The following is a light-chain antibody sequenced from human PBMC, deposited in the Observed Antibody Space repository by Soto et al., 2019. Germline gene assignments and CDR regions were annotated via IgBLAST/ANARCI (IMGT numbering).Light chain of an antibody. V-gene: IGKV1-27*01. CDR2: AAS. CDR3: QKYNSAPPIT. J-gene: IGKJ5*01. CDR1: QGIRNY. Sequence: DSQMNQSLSSLSASVGDRVTIPCRASQGIRNYLAWYQQKPGKVPKLLIYAASTLQSGVPSRFSGSGSGTDFTLTISSLQPEDVATYYCQKYNSAPPITLGQGTRLEI.